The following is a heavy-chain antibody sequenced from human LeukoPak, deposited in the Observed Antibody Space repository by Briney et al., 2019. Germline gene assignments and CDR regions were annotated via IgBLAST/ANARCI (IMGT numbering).Heavy chain of an antibody. CDR1: GGSFSSYY. CDR2: INHSGST. Sequence: SETLSLTCAVYGGSFSSYYWSWIRQPPGKGLEWIGEINHSGSTNYNPSLKSRVTISVDTSKNQFSLKLSSVTAADTAVYYCARDPTTVTTIFDSWGQGTLVTVSS. D-gene: IGHD4-17*01. CDR3: ARDPTTVTTIFDS. J-gene: IGHJ4*02. V-gene: IGHV4-34*01.